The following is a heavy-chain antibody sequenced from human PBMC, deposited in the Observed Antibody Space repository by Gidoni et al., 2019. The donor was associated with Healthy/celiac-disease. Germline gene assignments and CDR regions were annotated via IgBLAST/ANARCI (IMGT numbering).Heavy chain of an antibody. CDR2: ISSSSSYI. J-gene: IGHJ4*02. CDR1: GFTFSSYS. D-gene: IGHD3-22*01. Sequence: EVQLVEAGGGLVKPGGSLRLSCAASGFTFSSYSMNWVRQAPGKGLGWVSSISSSSSYIYYADSGKGRFTISRDNAKNSLYLQMNSLRAEDTAVYYCARERDYYDSSGYYYWGQGTLVTVSS. CDR3: ARERDYYDSSGYYY. V-gene: IGHV3-21*01.